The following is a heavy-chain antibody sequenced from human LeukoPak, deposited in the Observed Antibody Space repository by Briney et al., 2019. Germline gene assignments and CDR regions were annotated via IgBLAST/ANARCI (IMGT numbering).Heavy chain of an antibody. V-gene: IGHV3-53*04. CDR3: AKNYGSGSYLGDY. CDR1: GFTVSSNY. CDR2: IYSGGST. Sequence: PGGSLRLSCAASGFTVSSNYMSWVRQAPGKGLEWVSVIYSGGSTYYADSVKGRFTISRHNSKNTLYLQMNSLRAEDTAVYYCAKNYGSGSYLGDYWGQGTLVTVSS. J-gene: IGHJ4*02. D-gene: IGHD3-10*01.